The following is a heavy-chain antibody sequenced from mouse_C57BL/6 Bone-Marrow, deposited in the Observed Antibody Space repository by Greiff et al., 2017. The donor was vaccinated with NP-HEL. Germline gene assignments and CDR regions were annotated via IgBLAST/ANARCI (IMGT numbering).Heavy chain of an antibody. CDR1: GFTFTDYY. CDR3: ARSTTVVAKDAMDY. CDR2: IRNKANGYTT. J-gene: IGHJ4*01. V-gene: IGHV7-3*01. D-gene: IGHD1-1*01. Sequence: EVQRVESGGGLVQPGGSLSLSCAASGFTFTDYYMSWVRQPPGKALEWLGFIRNKANGYTTEYSASVKGRFTISRDNSQSILYLQMNALRAEDSATYYCARSTTVVAKDAMDYWGQGTSVTVSS.